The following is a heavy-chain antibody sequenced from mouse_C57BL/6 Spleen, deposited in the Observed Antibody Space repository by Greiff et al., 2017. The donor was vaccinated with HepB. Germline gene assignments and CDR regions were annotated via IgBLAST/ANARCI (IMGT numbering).Heavy chain of an antibody. CDR1: GFTFSSYA. V-gene: IGHV5-4*03. J-gene: IGHJ4*01. D-gene: IGHD1-1*01. Sequence: EVKLQESGGGLVKPGGSLKLSCAASGFTFSSYAMSWVRQTPEKRLEWVATISDGGSYTYYPDNVKGRFTISRDNAKNNLYLQMSHLKSEDTAMYYCARGSYGYAMDYWGQGTSVTVSS. CDR2: ISDGGSYT. CDR3: ARGSYGYAMDY.